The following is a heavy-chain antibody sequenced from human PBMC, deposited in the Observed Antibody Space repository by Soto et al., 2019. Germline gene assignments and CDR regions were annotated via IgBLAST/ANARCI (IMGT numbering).Heavy chain of an antibody. J-gene: IGHJ6*02. D-gene: IGHD3-22*01. Sequence: SVKVSCKXSGGTFSSYAISWVRQAPGQGLEWMGGIIPIFGTANYAQKFQGRVTITADESTSTAYMELSSLRSEDTAVYYCARANVTMIVGEYYYYYYGMDVWGQGTTVTVSS. CDR3: ARANVTMIVGEYYYYYYGMDV. CDR2: IIPIFGTA. V-gene: IGHV1-69*13. CDR1: GGTFSSYA.